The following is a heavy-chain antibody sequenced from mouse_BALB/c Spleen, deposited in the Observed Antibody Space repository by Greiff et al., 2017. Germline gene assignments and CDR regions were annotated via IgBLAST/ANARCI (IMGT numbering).Heavy chain of an antibody. J-gene: IGHJ4*01. V-gene: IGHV5-6*01. CDR1: GFTFSSYG. CDR3: ARLGEQDAMDY. Sequence: EVQLVESGGDLVKPGGSLKLSCAASGFTFSSYGMSWVRQTPDKRLEWVATISSGGSYTYYPDSVKGRFTISRDNAKNTLYLQMSSLKSEDTAMYYCARLGEQDAMDYWGQGTSVTVSS. CDR2: ISSGGSYT.